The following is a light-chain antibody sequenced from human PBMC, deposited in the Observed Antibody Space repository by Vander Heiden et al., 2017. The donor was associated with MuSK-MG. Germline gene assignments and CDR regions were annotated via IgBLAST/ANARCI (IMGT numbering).Light chain of an antibody. CDR3: HQSSSFPWT. Sequence: IVLTQSPDFQSVTPEEKVTITCRASQSIGIRLHWYQQNPNDSPKVLIKYASQSISGVPSRFSGSGSGTDFTLTINGLEPEDAATYYCHQSSSFPWTFGQGSKVEIK. J-gene: IGKJ1*01. CDR2: YAS. V-gene: IGKV6-21*02. CDR1: QSIGIR.